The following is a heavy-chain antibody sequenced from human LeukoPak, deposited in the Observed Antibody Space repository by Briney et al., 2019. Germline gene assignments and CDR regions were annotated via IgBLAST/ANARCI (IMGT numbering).Heavy chain of an antibody. D-gene: IGHD3-22*01. CDR2: ISTSGSYI. J-gene: IGHJ4*02. V-gene: IGHV3-21*01. Sequence: PGGSLRLSCAASGFTFSNYRMNWVRQAPGKGLEWVSSISTSGSYIYYADSVKGRFTISRDNAKNSLYLQMNSLRAEGTAVYYCARDWDTDYYDSSGYYNDYWGQGTLVTVSS. CDR3: ARDWDTDYYDSSGYYNDY. CDR1: GFTFSNYR.